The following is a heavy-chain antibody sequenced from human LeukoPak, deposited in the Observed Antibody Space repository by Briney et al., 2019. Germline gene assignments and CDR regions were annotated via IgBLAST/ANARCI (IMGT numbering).Heavy chain of an antibody. J-gene: IGHJ4*02. CDR3: AKRSDYGGNWNYFDY. CDR1: GFTFSTYA. V-gene: IGHV3-23*01. Sequence: GGSLRLSCAASGFTFSTYAMSWVRQAPGKGLEWVSAVSGRGASTYYADSVKGRFTISKDNSKNTLYLQMNSLRAEDTAVYYCAKRSDYGGNWNYFDYWGQGTLVTVSS. CDR2: VSGRGAST. D-gene: IGHD4-23*01.